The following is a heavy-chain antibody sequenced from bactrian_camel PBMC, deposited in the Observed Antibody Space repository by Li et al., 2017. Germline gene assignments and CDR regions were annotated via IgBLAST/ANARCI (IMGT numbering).Heavy chain of an antibody. Sequence: HVQLVESGGDSVQTGGSLRLSCEVSGSRYNRYCMGWFRERQGNEREGVAATDADGSRHYADSLKGRFTISQEKGKNTVYHRMNSLKPDDSGTYICAYESGTTADLCRRRGPGGYFGQGTQVTVSS. CDR2: TDADGSR. V-gene: IGHV3S9*01. J-gene: IGHJ4*01. CDR1: GSRYNRYC. D-gene: IGHD7*01.